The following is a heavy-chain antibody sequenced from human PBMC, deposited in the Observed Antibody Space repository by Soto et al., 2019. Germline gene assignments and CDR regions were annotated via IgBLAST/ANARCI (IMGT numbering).Heavy chain of an antibody. CDR3: ARDCSSKNCYPTPHYYGMDV. J-gene: IGHJ6*02. V-gene: IGHV1-3*01. CDR2: INAGNGDT. D-gene: IGHD2-2*01. CDR1: GYTFMNYA. Sequence: QLVQSGAEVKKPGASVKVSCKASGYTFMNYALQWVRQAPGQSLEWMGWINAGNGDTIYSQKVQGRVTITRDTSASAAYMELSSLRSEDTAMYFCARDCSSKNCYPTPHYYGMDVWGQGTTVTVSS.